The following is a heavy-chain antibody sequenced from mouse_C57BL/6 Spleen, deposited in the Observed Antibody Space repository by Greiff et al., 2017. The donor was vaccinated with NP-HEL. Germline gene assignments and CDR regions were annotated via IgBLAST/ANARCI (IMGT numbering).Heavy chain of an antibody. Sequence: EVQVVESGGGLVKPGGSLKLSCAASGFTFSSSSMSWVRQTPEKRLEWVATISDGGSYTYYPDNVKGRFTIARNNAKNNLYLQMSHLKSEDTAMYYCARDYSNYGYWGQGTLVTVSA. CDR3: ARDYSNYGY. J-gene: IGHJ3*01. D-gene: IGHD2-5*01. V-gene: IGHV5-4*01. CDR1: GFTFSSSS. CDR2: ISDGGSYT.